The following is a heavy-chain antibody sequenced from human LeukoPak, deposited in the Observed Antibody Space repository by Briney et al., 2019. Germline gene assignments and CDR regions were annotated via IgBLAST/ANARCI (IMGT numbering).Heavy chain of an antibody. CDR3: ARSIVVVPAPSDAFDI. V-gene: IGHV1-69*13. D-gene: IGHD2-2*01. CDR2: NILIFGTA. CDR1: GGSFRNYA. J-gene: IGHJ3*02. Sequence: SETVSRKACGGSFRNYAISWVRQAPGQELEWMGGNILIFGTASGAQKYQGSVTITADESTSTAYMELSNLRCEDTAVYYGARSIVVVPAPSDAFDIWGQGTMVTVSS.